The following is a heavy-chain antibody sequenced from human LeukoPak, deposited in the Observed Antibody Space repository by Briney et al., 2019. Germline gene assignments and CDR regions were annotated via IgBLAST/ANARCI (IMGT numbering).Heavy chain of an antibody. CDR3: ARLGGKYYSDY. J-gene: IGHJ4*02. V-gene: IGHV4-59*08. D-gene: IGHD4-23*01. CDR2: IDHTGSGST. Sequence: SETLSLTCTVSGGSISSFYWNWIRQPPGKGLEWIGYIDHTGSGSTKYNASLRSRVTISVDTSKTQFSLNLSSVTAADTAVYYCARLGGKYYSDYWGQGTLVTVSS. CDR1: GGSISSFY.